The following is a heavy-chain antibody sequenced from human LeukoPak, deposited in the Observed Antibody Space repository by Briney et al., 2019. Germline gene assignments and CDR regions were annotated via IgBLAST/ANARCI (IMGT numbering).Heavy chain of an antibody. V-gene: IGHV3-23*01. Sequence: QSGGSLRLSCAASGFTFNRNAISWVRQAPGKGLEWVSTIGGSGDKTFYADSVKGRFTISRDNSKNMLHLQMSSLTGEDTALCYCVRRGDASSGWGDHDYWGQGALVTVSS. CDR2: IGGSGDKT. CDR3: VRRGDASSGWGDHDY. D-gene: IGHD6-19*01. CDR1: GFTFNRNA. J-gene: IGHJ4*02.